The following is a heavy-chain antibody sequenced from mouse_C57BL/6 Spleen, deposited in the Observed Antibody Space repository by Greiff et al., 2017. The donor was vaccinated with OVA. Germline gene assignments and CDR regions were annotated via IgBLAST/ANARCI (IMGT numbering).Heavy chain of an antibody. CDR1: GYTFTSYW. D-gene: IGHD2-4*01. V-gene: IGHV1-72*01. Sequence: QVQLQQSGADLVKPGASVKLSCNASGYTFTSYWMHWVRQRPGRGLEWIGRIDPNCGGTKYNEKLKSKATLTVDKPSSTAYMQLSRMTSEDAAVYCCARSIYDYNWYFDVWGTGTTVTVSS. CDR3: ARSIYDYNWYFDV. J-gene: IGHJ1*03. CDR2: IDPNCGGT.